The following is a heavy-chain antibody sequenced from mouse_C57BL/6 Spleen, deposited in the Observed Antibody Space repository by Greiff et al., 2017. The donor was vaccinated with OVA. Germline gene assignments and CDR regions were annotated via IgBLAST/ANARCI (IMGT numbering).Heavy chain of an antibody. D-gene: IGHD3-1*01. CDR1: GYSFTNYL. CDR2: INPGSGGT. CDR3: ARGLYGDY. J-gene: IGHJ2*01. Sequence: QVQLKQSGAELVRPGTSVKVSCKASGYSFTNYLIEWVKQRPGQGLEWIGVINPGSGGTNYNEKFKGKATLTADKSSSTAYMQLSSLTSEDSAVYFCARGLYGDYWGQGTTLTVSS. V-gene: IGHV1-54*01.